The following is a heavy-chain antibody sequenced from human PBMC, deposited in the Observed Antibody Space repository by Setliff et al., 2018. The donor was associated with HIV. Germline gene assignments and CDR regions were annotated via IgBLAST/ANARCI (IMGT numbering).Heavy chain of an antibody. Sequence: PWETLSLTCAVSGYSISSGYYWGWIRQPPGKGLEWIGSIYHSGSTYYNPSLKSRVTISVDTSKNQFSLKLSSVTAADTAVYYCARMYSGYDWSPAGARTRYFDYWGQGTLVTVS. CDR2: IYHSGST. D-gene: IGHD5-12*01. V-gene: IGHV4-38-2*01. CDR3: ARMYSGYDWSPAGARTRYFDY. J-gene: IGHJ4*02. CDR1: GYSISSGYY.